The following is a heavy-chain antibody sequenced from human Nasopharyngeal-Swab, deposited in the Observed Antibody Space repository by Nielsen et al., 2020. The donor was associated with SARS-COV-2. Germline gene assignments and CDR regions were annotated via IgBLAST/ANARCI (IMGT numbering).Heavy chain of an antibody. CDR2: IYSGGST. D-gene: IGHD3-9*01. J-gene: IGHJ6*03. V-gene: IGHV3-53*01. CDR3: ARTQYYDILTGYYYYYYYMDV. Sequence: WIRQPPGKGLEWVSVIYSGGSTYYADSVKGRFTISRDNSKNTLYLQMNSLRAEDTAVYYCARTQYYDILTGYYYYYYYMDVWGKGTTVTRLL.